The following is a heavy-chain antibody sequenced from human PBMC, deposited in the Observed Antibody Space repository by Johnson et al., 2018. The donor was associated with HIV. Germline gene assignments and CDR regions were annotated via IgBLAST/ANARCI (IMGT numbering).Heavy chain of an antibody. Sequence: VQLVESGGGLVQPGGSLRLSCAASGFTFSSYAMSWVRQAPGKGLEWVSAISGSGGSTYYADSVKGRFTISRDNSKNTLYLQMNNLRAEDTAVYYCAKDAGWSIVGATDGRDAFDIWGQGAMVTVSS. CDR3: AKDAGWSIVGATDGRDAFDI. CDR1: GFTFSSYA. J-gene: IGHJ3*02. V-gene: IGHV3-23*04. CDR2: ISGSGGST. D-gene: IGHD1-26*01.